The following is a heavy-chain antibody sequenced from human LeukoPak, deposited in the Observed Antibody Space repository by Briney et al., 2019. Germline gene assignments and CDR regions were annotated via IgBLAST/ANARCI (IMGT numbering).Heavy chain of an antibody. CDR2: INHSGST. Sequence: SETLSLTCAVYGGSFSGYYWSWIRQPPGKGLEWIGEINHSGSTNYNPSLKSRVTISVDTSENQFSLKLSSVTAADTAVYYCARYCSSTSCYIFDYWGQGTLVTVSX. V-gene: IGHV4-34*01. J-gene: IGHJ4*02. CDR1: GGSFSGYY. D-gene: IGHD2-2*02. CDR3: ARYCSSTSCYIFDY.